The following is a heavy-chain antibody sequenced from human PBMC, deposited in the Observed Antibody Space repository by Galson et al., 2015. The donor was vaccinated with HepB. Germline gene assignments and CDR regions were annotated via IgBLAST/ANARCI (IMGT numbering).Heavy chain of an antibody. CDR1: GYTFSGYN. V-gene: IGHV3-48*01. CDR2: ISSSSNII. J-gene: IGHJ6*03. Sequence: SLRLSCAASGYTFSGYNMNWVRQAPGKGLEWVSYISSSSNIIYYADSVKGRFTTSRDNAKNSLYLQMNSLKVGSVTAAETAVYYCARDSGVVIAGARRHRHHYIDVWGTGTTVTVS. CDR3: ARDSGVVIAGARRHRHHYIDV. D-gene: IGHD2-21*01.